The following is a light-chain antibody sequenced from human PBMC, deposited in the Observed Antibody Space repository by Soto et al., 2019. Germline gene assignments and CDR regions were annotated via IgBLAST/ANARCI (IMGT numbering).Light chain of an antibody. CDR2: GAS. CDR1: QSVSSN. J-gene: IGKJ4*01. Sequence: EIVMTQSPATLSVSPGERATLSCRASQSVSSNLAWYQQTPGQAPRLLIYGASTRATGIPARFSCSGSWTDLSLNISCLQTSDFAVYYWQQYNCWPKITFGGATEVEIK. V-gene: IGKV3-15*01. CDR3: QQYNCWPKIT.